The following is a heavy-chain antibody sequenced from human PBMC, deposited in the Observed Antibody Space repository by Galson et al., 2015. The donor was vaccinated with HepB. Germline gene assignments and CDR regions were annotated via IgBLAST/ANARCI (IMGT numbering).Heavy chain of an antibody. CDR2: ISYDGGNK. D-gene: IGHD4-23*01. Sequence: SLRLSCAASGFTFSSYGMHWVRQAPGKGLEWVAVISYDGGNKYYADSVKGRFTISRDNSKNTLYLQMNSLRAEDTAVYYCAKTGGNISPWFDPWGQGTLVTASS. V-gene: IGHV3-30*18. CDR1: GFTFSSYG. CDR3: AKTGGNISPWFDP. J-gene: IGHJ5*02.